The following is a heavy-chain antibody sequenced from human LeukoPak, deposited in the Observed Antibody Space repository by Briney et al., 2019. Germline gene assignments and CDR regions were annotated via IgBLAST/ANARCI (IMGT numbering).Heavy chain of an antibody. Sequence: GGSLRLSCVASGFTFDDYGMSWVRQAPGKGLEWFSGINWNGGSTGYADSVKGRFTVSRDNAKNSLYLQMHSLRAEDTAFYYCARRGIVVVLAAHFDYWGQGTLVTVSS. CDR1: GFTFDDYG. D-gene: IGHD2-2*01. CDR3: ARRGIVVVLAAHFDY. J-gene: IGHJ4*02. V-gene: IGHV3-20*04. CDR2: INWNGGST.